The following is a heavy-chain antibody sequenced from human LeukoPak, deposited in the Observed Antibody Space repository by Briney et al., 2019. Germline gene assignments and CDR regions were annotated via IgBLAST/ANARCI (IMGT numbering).Heavy chain of an antibody. CDR1: GFTFSDSY. CDR2: ISGSGHDI. CDR3: ARDLGQYYDTSDNWFDP. V-gene: IGHV3-11*04. Sequence: GGSLRLSCAASGFTFSDSYMTWVRQAPGKGVEWVAYISGSGHDINYSDSVKGRFTISRDNAKNSLYLQMNSLRAEDTAVYYCARDLGQYYDTSDNWFDPWGQGTLVTVSS. J-gene: IGHJ5*02. D-gene: IGHD3-22*01.